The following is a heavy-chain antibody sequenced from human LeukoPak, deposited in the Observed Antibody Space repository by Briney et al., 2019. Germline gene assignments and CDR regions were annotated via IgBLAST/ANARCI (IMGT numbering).Heavy chain of an antibody. J-gene: IGHJ6*03. D-gene: IGHD4-11*01. Sequence: GGSLRLSCAASGFTFSSYWMHWVRRAPGKGLVWVSRINSDGSSTSYADSVKGRFTISRDNAKNTPYLQMNSLRAEDTAVYYCARGLPYYYYMDVWGKGTTVTVSS. V-gene: IGHV3-74*01. CDR2: INSDGSST. CDR1: GFTFSSYW. CDR3: ARGLPYYYYMDV.